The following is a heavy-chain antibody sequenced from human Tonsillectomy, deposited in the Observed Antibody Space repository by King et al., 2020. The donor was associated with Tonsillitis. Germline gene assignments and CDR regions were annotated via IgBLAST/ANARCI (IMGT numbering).Heavy chain of an antibody. V-gene: IGHV3-43*02. J-gene: IGHJ3*02. Sequence: VQLVESGGGVVQPGGSLRLSCAASGFTFDDYAMHWVRQAPGKGLEWVSLISGDGGSTYYADSVKGRFTISRDNSKNSLYLQMNSLRTEDTALYYCAKDARIAVVSKSKKAFDIWGQGTMVTVSS. CDR1: GFTFDDYA. CDR2: ISGDGGST. D-gene: IGHD6-19*01. CDR3: AKDARIAVVSKSKKAFDI.